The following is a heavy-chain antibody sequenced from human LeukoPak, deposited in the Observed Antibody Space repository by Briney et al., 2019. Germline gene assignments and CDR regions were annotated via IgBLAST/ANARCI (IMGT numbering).Heavy chain of an antibody. V-gene: IGHV3-23*01. CDR1: GFTFSKYA. D-gene: IGHD3-10*01. CDR2: ISGSGGST. CDR3: AKDRRAGSYDY. Sequence: GGSLRLSCAASGFTFSKYAMTWVRQAPGKGLEWVSAISGSGGSTYYADSVKGRFTISRDNSKNTLYLQMNSLKAEDTAVYYCAKDRRAGSYDYWGQGTLVTVSS. J-gene: IGHJ4*02.